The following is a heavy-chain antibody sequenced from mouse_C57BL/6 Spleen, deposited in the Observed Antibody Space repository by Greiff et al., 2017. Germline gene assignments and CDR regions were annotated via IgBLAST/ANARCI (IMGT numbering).Heavy chain of an antibody. J-gene: IGHJ2*01. CDR2: IDPEDGDT. Sequence: EVQLVESGAELVRPGASVKLSCTASGFNIKDYYMPWVKQRPEQGLEWIGRIDPEDGDTEYAPKFQGKATMTADTSSNTAYLQLSSLTSEDTAVYYCTTEGTVVATEGFFDYWGQGTTLTVSS. V-gene: IGHV14-1*01. CDR1: GFNIKDYY. CDR3: TTEGTVVATEGFFDY. D-gene: IGHD1-1*01.